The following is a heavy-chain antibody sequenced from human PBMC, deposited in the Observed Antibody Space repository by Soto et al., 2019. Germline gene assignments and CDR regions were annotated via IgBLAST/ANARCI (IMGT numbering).Heavy chain of an antibody. CDR3: ARAGYPDYGDYDY. V-gene: IGHV4-34*01. Sequence: PSGTLSLTCAVYGGSFSGYYWSWIRQPPGKGLEWIGEINHSGSTNYNPSLKSRVTISVDTSKNQFSLKLSSVTAADTAVYYCARAGYPDYGDYDYWGQGTLVTVSS. CDR2: INHSGST. CDR1: GGSFSGYY. D-gene: IGHD4-17*01. J-gene: IGHJ4*02.